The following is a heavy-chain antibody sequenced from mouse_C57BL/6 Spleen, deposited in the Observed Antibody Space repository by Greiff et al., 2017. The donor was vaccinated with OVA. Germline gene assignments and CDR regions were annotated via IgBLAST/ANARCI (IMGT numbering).Heavy chain of an antibody. D-gene: IGHD2-1*01. CDR1: GYTFTSYT. Sequence: VQLQQSGAELARPGASVKMSCKASGYTFTSYTMHWVKQRPGQGLEWIGYINTSSGYTKYNQKFKDKATLTADKSYSTAYMQLGSLTSEDSAVYYYERDGNWYFDVWGTGTTVTVSS. CDR2: INTSSGYT. V-gene: IGHV1-4*01. CDR3: ERDGNWYFDV. J-gene: IGHJ1*03.